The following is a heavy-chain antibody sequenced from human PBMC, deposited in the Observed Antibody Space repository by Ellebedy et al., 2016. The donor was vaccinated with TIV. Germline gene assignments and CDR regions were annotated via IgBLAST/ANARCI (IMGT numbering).Heavy chain of an antibody. D-gene: IGHD1/OR15-1a*01. CDR3: ARRWGSGNWNNLDY. CDR2: INPNSGGT. Sequence: AASVKVSCKASGYTFIGYSLHWVRQAPGQGLEWMGWINPNSGGTQYAQKFQGRVTMTRDTSISTAYMELSSLTSDDTAVYYCARRWGSGNWNNLDYWGQGTPVSISS. J-gene: IGHJ4*02. CDR1: GYTFIGYS. V-gene: IGHV1-2*02.